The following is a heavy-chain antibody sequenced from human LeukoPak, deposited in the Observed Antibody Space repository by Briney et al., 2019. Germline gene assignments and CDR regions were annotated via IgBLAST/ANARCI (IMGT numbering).Heavy chain of an antibody. CDR2: IKQDGSEK. CDR3: ARDRGGIAAAAHLDV. V-gene: IGHV3-7*01. Sequence: GGSLRLSCAASGFTFSSYWMSWVRQAPGKGLEWVANIKQDGSEKYYVDSVKGRFTISRDNAKNSLYLQMNSLRAEDTAVYYCARDRGGIAAAAHLDVWGKGTTVTVSS. CDR1: GFTFSSYW. D-gene: IGHD6-13*01. J-gene: IGHJ6*04.